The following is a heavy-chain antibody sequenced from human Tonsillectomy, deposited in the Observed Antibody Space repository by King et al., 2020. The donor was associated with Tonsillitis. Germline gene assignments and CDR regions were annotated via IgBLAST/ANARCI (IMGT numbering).Heavy chain of an antibody. J-gene: IGHJ5*02. CDR2: MNPNSGNP. CDR1: GYTFTSYD. CDR3: ARGFPIQGWFDP. Sequence: QLVQSGAEVKKPGASVKVSCKASGYTFTSYDINWVRQATGQGLEWMGWMNPNSGNPGYAQKFQDRVTMTRNSSISTAYMELSSLSSDDTAVYYCARGFPIQGWFDPWGQGTLVTVSS. V-gene: IGHV1-8*02. D-gene: IGHD5-18*01.